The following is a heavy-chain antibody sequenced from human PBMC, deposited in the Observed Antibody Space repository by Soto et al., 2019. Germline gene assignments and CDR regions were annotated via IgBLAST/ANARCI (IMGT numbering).Heavy chain of an antibody. Sequence: PXGFLRLSCAASGITFSNVWMSWVRQAPGKGLEWLGRIKKKTDGGTADYAAPVKGRFTIPRDDSKNTLYLQMSNLKTEDTAVYYCRTQWLEWGQGTLVTVSS. CDR3: RTQWLE. J-gene: IGHJ4*02. D-gene: IGHD6-19*01. V-gene: IGHV3-15*01. CDR2: IKKKTDGGTA. CDR1: GITFSNVW.